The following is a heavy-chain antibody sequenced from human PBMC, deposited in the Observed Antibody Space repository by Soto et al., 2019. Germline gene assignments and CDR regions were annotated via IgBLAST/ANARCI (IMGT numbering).Heavy chain of an antibody. Sequence: QVQLVQSGAEVKKPESSVKVSCKASGGTFGSFAINWVRQAPGQGLEWMGRIITIFGTAKYAQKFLGRLTISADEATSMAYMELSGLRSDDTAFYFCAREGRIAADGTTWFDPWGQGTLVIVSS. V-gene: IGHV1-69*01. CDR2: IITIFGTA. CDR1: GGTFGSFA. J-gene: IGHJ5*02. CDR3: AREGRIAADGTTWFDP. D-gene: IGHD6-25*01.